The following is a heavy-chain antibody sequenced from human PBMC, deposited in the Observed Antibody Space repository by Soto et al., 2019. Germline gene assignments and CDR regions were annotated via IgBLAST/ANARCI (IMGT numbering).Heavy chain of an antibody. J-gene: IGHJ4*02. CDR3: ARGGRIRASGWFDY. CDR1: RFTFSTYW. Sequence: EVQLVESGGGLVQPGGSLRLSCAASRFTFSTYWMSWVRQAPGQGLEWVANIQQDGREKYYVDSVKGRFTISRDNAKNSLYLQMDSLRAEDTDVYYCARGGRIRASGWFDYWGQGTLVTVSS. D-gene: IGHD6-19*01. CDR2: IQQDGREK. V-gene: IGHV3-7*03.